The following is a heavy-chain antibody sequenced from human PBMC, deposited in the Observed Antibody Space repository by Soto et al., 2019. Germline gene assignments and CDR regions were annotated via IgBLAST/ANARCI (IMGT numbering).Heavy chain of an antibody. CDR1: GFTFSSYG. V-gene: IGHV3-33*01. CDR3: ARESLEWLSFDY. Sequence: GGSLRLSCAASGFTFSSYGMHWVRQAPGKGLEWVAVIWYDGSNKYYADSVKGRFTISRDNSKNTLYLQMNSLRAEDTAVYYCARESLEWLSFDYWGQGTLVTVSS. D-gene: IGHD3-3*01. CDR2: IWYDGSNK. J-gene: IGHJ4*02.